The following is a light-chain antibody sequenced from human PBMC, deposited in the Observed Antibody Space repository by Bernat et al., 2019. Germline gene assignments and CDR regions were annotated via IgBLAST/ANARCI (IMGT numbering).Light chain of an antibody. Sequence: QSALTQPASVSGSPGQSITISYTGTSSDVGGYNYVSWYQQHPGRAPKLMIYDVRDRPSGISNRFSGSKSGNTASLTISGLLAEDEADYYCSSYTSSSTLVFGGGTRLTVL. CDR1: SSDVGGYNY. V-gene: IGLV2-14*03. CDR2: DVR. J-gene: IGLJ3*02. CDR3: SSYTSSSTLV.